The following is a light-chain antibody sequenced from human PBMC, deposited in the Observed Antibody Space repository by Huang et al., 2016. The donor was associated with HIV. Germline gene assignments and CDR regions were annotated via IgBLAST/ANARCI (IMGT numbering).Light chain of an antibody. CDR3: MQVLQTPRM. J-gene: IGKJ1*01. V-gene: IGKV2-28*01. CDR1: QSLLHSNGYNY. CDR2: LGS. Sequence: DIVMTQSPLSLPVTPGEPASTSCRSSQSLLHSNGYNYLDWYLQKPGQSPQLLIYLGSNRASGVPDRFSGGGSGTYFTLKISRVEAEDVGVYYCMQVLQTPRMFGQGTKVEIK.